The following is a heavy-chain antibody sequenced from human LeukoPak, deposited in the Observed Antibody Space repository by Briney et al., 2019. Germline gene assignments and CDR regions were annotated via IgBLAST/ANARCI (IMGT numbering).Heavy chain of an antibody. D-gene: IGHD1-26*01. CDR3: ATDILYLKRIVGAGTPEYYFDY. CDR2: IKQDGSEK. CDR1: GFTFSNYW. V-gene: IGHV3-7*03. Sequence: GGSLRLSCAASGFTFSNYWMSWVRQAPGKGLEWVANIKQDGSEKYYVDSVKGRFTISRDNAKNSLYLQMNSLRSEDTAVYYCATDILYLKRIVGAGTPEYYFDYWGQGTLVTVSS. J-gene: IGHJ4*02.